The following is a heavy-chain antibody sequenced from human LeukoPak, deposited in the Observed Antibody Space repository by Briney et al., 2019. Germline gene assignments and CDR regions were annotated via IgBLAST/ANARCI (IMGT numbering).Heavy chain of an antibody. D-gene: IGHD2-15*01. CDR1: GGSISSYY. CDR2: IYYSGST. Sequence: PSETLSLTCTVSGGSISSYYWSWIRQPPGKGLEWIGYIYYSGSTNYNPSLKGRVTISVDTSKNQFSLKLSSVTAADTAVYYCARDCSGGSCYSFDYWGQGTLVTVSS. J-gene: IGHJ4*02. CDR3: ARDCSGGSCYSFDY. V-gene: IGHV4-59*12.